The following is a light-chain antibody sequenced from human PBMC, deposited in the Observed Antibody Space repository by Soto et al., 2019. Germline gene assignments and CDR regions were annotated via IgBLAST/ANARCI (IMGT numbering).Light chain of an antibody. V-gene: IGKV1-39*01. CDR2: AAS. J-gene: IGKJ2*01. Sequence: DIQMTQSPSSLSASVRDRVTITCRASQTISTHLNWYQQKPGKAPKLLIYAASTLQSGVPSMFSGSASGIDFTLTINSLQPEDFATYYCQQSLTIPYTFGQGTKLEIK. CDR3: QQSLTIPYT. CDR1: QTISTH.